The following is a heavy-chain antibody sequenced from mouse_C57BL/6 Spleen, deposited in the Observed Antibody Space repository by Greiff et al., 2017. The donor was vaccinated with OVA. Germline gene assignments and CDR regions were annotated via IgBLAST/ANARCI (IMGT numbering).Heavy chain of an antibody. V-gene: IGHV1-50*01. CDR3: ARPGWDEGFAY. D-gene: IGHD4-1*01. Sequence: QVQLQQPGAELVKPGASVKLSCKASGYTFTSYWMQWVKQRPGQGLEWIGEIDPSDGYTNYNQKFKGKATLTVDTSSSTAYMQLSSLTSEDSAVYYCARPGWDEGFAYWGQGTLVTVSA. J-gene: IGHJ3*01. CDR1: GYTFTSYW. CDR2: IDPSDGYT.